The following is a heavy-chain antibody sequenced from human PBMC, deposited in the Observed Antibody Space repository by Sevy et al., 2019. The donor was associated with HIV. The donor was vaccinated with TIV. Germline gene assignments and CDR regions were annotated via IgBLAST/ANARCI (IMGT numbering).Heavy chain of an antibody. CDR3: AGDDPGPGYSSSWSDY. D-gene: IGHD6-13*01. CDR2: IYSGGST. V-gene: IGHV3-53*01. CDR1: GFNVSRNY. Sequence: GGSLRLSCAASGFNVSRNYMTWVRQAPGKGLEWVSVIYSGGSTYYADSVKGRFTISRDNSKSTLYLQMNSLRVEDTAVYYCAGDDPGPGYSSSWSDYWGQGTLVTVSS. J-gene: IGHJ4*02.